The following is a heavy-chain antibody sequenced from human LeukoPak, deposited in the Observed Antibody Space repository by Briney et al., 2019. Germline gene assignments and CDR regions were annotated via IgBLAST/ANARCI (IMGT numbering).Heavy chain of an antibody. CDR2: ISYDGSNK. V-gene: IGHV3-30-3*01. CDR3: ARDDRVDI. J-gene: IGHJ3*02. CDR1: GFTFSSYA. D-gene: IGHD3-22*01. Sequence: GRSLRLSCAASGFTFSSYAMHWVRQAPGKGLEWVAVISYDGSNKYYADSVKGRFTISRDNAKNSLYLQMNSLRAEDTAVYYCARDDRVDIWGQGTMVTVSS.